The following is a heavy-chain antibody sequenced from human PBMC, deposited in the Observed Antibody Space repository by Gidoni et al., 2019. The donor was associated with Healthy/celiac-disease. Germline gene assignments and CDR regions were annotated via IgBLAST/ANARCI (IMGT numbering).Heavy chain of an antibody. Sequence: QLQLQESGPELLKPSETLSLTCPVSGASISSSRYYWAWIRQPPGKGLEWIGIIYYRGSTAYNPSLKSRVTISVDTSKNQFSLKLSSVTAADTAVYYCARHYGDYRDAFDIWGQGTMVTVSA. CDR3: ARHYGDYRDAFDI. J-gene: IGHJ3*02. CDR1: GASISSSRYY. V-gene: IGHV4-39*01. D-gene: IGHD4-17*01. CDR2: IYYRGST.